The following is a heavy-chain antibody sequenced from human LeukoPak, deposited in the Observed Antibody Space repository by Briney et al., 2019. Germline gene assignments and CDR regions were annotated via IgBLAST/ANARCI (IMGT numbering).Heavy chain of an antibody. CDR2: IYYSGST. V-gene: IGHV4-59*01. CDR1: GGSISRYY. J-gene: IGHJ6*02. CDR3: ARDLRYYYGSGSLYYYYGMDV. D-gene: IGHD3-10*01. Sequence: SETLSLTCTVSGGSISRYYWSWVRQPPGKGLGWIGYIYYSGSTNYNPSLKSRVTISVDTSKNQFSLKLSSATAARTAVYYCARDLRYYYGSGSLYYYYGMDVWGQGTTVTVSS.